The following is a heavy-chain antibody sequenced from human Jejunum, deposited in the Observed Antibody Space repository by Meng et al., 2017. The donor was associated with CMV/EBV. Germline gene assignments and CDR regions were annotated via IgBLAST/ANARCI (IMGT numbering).Heavy chain of an antibody. CDR2: ISPRSGGT. Sequence: ASGYTFTGSYIHWVRQAPGQGLEWMGWISPRSGGTLYAQKFQGRVTMTRDTSITTAYLELSTLKSEDTAVYFCARDPLSGYFYFDYWGLGTLVTVSS. D-gene: IGHD2-2*03. CDR3: ARDPLSGYFYFDY. J-gene: IGHJ4*02. V-gene: IGHV1-2*02. CDR1: GYTFTGSY.